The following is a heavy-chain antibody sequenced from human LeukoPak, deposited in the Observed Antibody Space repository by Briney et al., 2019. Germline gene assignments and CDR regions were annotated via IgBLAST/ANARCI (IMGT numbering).Heavy chain of an antibody. CDR3: AKDLGDSSGYYYDAFDI. CDR2: ISYDGSNK. V-gene: IGHV3-30*18. CDR1: GFTFSSYG. J-gene: IGHJ3*02. Sequence: GRSLRLSCAASGFTFSSYGMHWVRQAPGKGLEWVAVISYDGSNKYYADSVKGRFTISGDNSKNTLYLQMNSLRAEDTAVYYCAKDLGDSSGYYYDAFDIWGQGTMVTVSS. D-gene: IGHD3-22*01.